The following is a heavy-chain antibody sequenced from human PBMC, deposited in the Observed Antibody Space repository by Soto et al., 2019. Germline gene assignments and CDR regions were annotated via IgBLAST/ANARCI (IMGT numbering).Heavy chain of an antibody. CDR1: GSTFTIYA. J-gene: IGHJ6*02. V-gene: IGHV1-3*01. D-gene: IGHD6-19*01. Sequence: ASVTVSCTASGSTFTIYAMHWVRQAPGQRLEWMGWINAGNGNTKYSQKFQGRVTITRDTSASTAYMELSSLRSEDTAVYYCAAGIAVAGMGYYYGMDVWGQGTTVTVSS. CDR2: INAGNGNT. CDR3: AAGIAVAGMGYYYGMDV.